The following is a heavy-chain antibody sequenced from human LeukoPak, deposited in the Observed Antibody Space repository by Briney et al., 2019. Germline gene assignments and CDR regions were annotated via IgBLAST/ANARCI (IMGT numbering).Heavy chain of an antibody. Sequence: GGSLRLSCAASGFTFSSYSMNWVRQAPGKGLEWVSSISSSSSYIYYADSVKGRFTISRDNAKNSLYLQMNSLRAEDTAVYYCARGKARAVPAATYYYYYGMDVWGQGTTVTVSS. CDR2: ISSSSSYI. CDR1: GFTFSSYS. CDR3: ARGKARAVPAATYYYYYGMDV. J-gene: IGHJ6*02. D-gene: IGHD2-2*01. V-gene: IGHV3-21*01.